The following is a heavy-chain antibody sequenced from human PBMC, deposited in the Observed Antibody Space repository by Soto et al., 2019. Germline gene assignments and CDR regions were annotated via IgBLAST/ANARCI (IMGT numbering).Heavy chain of an antibody. V-gene: IGHV4-4*02. CDR2: IYHSGST. Sequence: SETLSLTCAVSGGSISSSHWWNWVRQPPGKGVEWIGEIYHSGSTNYNPSLKSRVTISVDKSKNQFSLKLTSVTAADTAVYYCARLDPPMALHSFDPWGQGTLVTVS. J-gene: IGHJ5*02. CDR1: GGSISSSHW. D-gene: IGHD5-18*01. CDR3: ARLDPPMALHSFDP.